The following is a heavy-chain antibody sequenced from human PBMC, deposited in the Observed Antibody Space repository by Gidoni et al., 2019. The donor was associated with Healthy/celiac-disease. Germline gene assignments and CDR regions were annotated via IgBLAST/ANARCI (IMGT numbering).Heavy chain of an antibody. D-gene: IGHD6-19*01. CDR3: ATSTYSSGWYYYYYGMDV. CDR1: GYSFTSYW. CDR2: IYPGDSDT. Sequence: EVQLVQSGAEVKKPGESLKISCKGSGYSFTSYWLGWVRQMPGKGLEWMGIIYPGDSDTRYSPSFQGQVTISADKSISTAYLQWSSLKASDTAMYYCATSTYSSGWYYYYYGMDVWGQGTTVTVSS. V-gene: IGHV5-51*01. J-gene: IGHJ6*02.